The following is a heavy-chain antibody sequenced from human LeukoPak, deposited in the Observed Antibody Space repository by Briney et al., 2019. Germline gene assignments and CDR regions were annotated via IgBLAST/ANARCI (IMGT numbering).Heavy chain of an antibody. J-gene: IGHJ4*02. CDR3: ARGYCAGSGCSSPPHY. CDR1: GFTFSTYW. CDR2: IEPDGSEK. Sequence: PGGSLRLSCAASGFTFSTYWMTWVRRAAGKGLVWVANIEPDGSEKNYVDSVKGRFTISRDNAKNTLYLQMNRLRAEDTAVYYCARGYCAGSGCSSPPHYWGQGTLVSVSS. V-gene: IGHV3-7*04. D-gene: IGHD2-15*01.